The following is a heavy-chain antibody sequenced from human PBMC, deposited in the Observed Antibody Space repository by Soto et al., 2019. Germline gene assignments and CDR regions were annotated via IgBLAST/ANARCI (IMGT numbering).Heavy chain of an antibody. CDR1: GFTFRNFG. Sequence: QVRLVESGGGVVQPGRSLRLSCSASGFTFRNFGFHWVRQAPGKGLEWVALIWYDGSNKYYAESLKGRVSISRDNSKNTLYLEMKSQRFEDTAVYYCARDGDIQGGPPPKNYAMDVWGQGTTVTVSS. V-gene: IGHV3-33*08. CDR3: ARDGDIQGGPPPKNYAMDV. J-gene: IGHJ6*02. CDR2: IWYDGSNK. D-gene: IGHD5-12*01.